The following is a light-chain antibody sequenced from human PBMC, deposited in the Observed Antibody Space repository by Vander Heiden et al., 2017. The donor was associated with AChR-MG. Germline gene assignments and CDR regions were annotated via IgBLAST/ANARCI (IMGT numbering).Light chain of an antibody. CDR1: QSVSSY. J-gene: IGKJ3*01. Sequence: EIVLTQSPATLSFSPGERATLSCRASQSVSSYLAWYQQKPGQAPRLLIYDASNSGSGTDFTLTISSLEPEDFAVYYCQQRSNWPLFGPGTKVDIK. V-gene: IGKV3-11*01. CDR2: DAS. CDR3: QQRSNWPL.